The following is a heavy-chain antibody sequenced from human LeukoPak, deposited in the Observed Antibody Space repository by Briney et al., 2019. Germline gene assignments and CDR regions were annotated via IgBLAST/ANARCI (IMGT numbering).Heavy chain of an antibody. CDR3: ASPGDKYYYDSSGSLAKNWYFDL. CDR1: GGTFSRYV. D-gene: IGHD3-22*01. J-gene: IGHJ2*01. Sequence: VASVKVSCKASGGTFSRYVIRWVRQAPGQGLEWMGRIIPMLGIAKYTQKFQGRVTITTDESTSTAYMELSSLRSEDTAVYYCASPGDKYYYDSSGSLAKNWYFDLWGRGTLVTVSS. CDR2: IIPMLGIA. V-gene: IGHV1-69*04.